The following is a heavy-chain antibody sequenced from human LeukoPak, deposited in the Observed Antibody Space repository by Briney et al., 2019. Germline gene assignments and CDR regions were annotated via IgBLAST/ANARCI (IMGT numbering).Heavy chain of an antibody. D-gene: IGHD3-10*02. CDR1: GFTLRDSE. Sequence: PAGKLSFKCAARGFTLRDSERNWLRQAKGKGLEWVSCVSTSGSTTYYADSVKGRFTISRDNAKNSLFLQMNTLTAEDTAVYYCARGALHVFDYWGQGTPVTVSS. V-gene: IGHV3-48*03. CDR2: VSTSGSTT. CDR3: ARGALHVFDY. J-gene: IGHJ4*02.